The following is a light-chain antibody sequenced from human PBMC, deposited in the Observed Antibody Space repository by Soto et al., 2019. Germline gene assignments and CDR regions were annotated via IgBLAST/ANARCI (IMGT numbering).Light chain of an antibody. J-gene: IGKJ1*01. CDR1: QTISSW. CDR3: QHYNSYSEA. Sequence: DIQMTQSPSTLSGSVGDRVTITCRASQTISSWLSWYQQKPGKAPKLLIYKASTLKSGVPSRFSGSGSGTEFTLTISSLQPDDFATYDCQHYNSYSEAFGQGNKVALK. CDR2: KAS. V-gene: IGKV1-5*03.